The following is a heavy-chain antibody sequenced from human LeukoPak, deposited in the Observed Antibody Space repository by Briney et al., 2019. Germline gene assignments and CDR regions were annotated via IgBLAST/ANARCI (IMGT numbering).Heavy chain of an antibody. V-gene: IGHV1-18*01. CDR2: ISAYKDNT. D-gene: IGHD1-26*01. J-gene: IGHJ3*02. CDR3: ARVVRELQGAFDI. CDR1: AYTFTSYG. Sequence: ASVKVSCKASAYTFTSYGISWVRQAPGQGLEWMGWISAYKDNTNYAQNLQGRVIMTTDTSTSTAYMELRSLRYDDTAVYYCARVVRELQGAFDIWGQGTMVTVSS.